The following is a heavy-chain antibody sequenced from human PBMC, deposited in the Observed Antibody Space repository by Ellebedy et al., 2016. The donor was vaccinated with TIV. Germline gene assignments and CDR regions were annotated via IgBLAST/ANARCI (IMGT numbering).Heavy chain of an antibody. CDR3: ATPKPVDYGDYEGPFDS. Sequence: AASVKVSCKVSGYTFTELSIHWVRQAPGRGLEWMGGFDPEDGETIYAHKLQGRVTMTEHTSTDTAYMELSSLTSEDTAIYYCATPKPVDYGDYEGPFDSWGQGTMVTVSS. CDR1: GYTFTELS. V-gene: IGHV1-24*01. CDR2: FDPEDGET. D-gene: IGHD4-17*01. J-gene: IGHJ3*02.